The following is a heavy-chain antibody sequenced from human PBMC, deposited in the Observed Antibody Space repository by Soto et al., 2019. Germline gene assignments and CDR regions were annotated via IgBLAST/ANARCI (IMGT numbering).Heavy chain of an antibody. V-gene: IGHV1-69*06. D-gene: IGHD3-22*01. CDR2: IIPIFGTA. J-gene: IGHJ4*02. CDR3: AREVVAEGYYFDY. CDR1: GGTFSSYA. Sequence: SVKVSCKASGGTFSSYAISWVRQAPGQGLEWMGGIIPIFGTANYAQKFQGRVTITADKSTSTAYMELSSLRSEDTAVYYCAREVVAEGYYFDYWGQGTLVTVSS.